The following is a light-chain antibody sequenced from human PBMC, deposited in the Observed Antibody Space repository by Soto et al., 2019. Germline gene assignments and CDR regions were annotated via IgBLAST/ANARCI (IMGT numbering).Light chain of an antibody. CDR2: GAS. Sequence: EVVLTQSPGTLSFSPGERATLSCRASQSVSSTSIAWYQQKPGQAPRLLIYGASNRATGIPDRFSGSGSGTDFALTIGRLEPEDFAVYYCQQYDMSPPGTFGQGTKVEIK. CDR1: QSVSSTS. CDR3: QQYDMSPPGT. J-gene: IGKJ1*01. V-gene: IGKV3-20*01.